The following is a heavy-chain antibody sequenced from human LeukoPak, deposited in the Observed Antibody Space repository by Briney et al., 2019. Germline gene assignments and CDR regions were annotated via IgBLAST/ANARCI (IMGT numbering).Heavy chain of an antibody. D-gene: IGHD2-2*03. CDR3: ARDGLDIVVVPAVNYYYYYMDV. CDR2: INPSGGST. J-gene: IGHJ6*03. Sequence: ASVKVSCKASGGTFSSYAISWVRQAPGQGLEWMGIINPSGGSTSYAQKFQGRVTMTRDMSTSTVYMELSSLRSEDTAVYYCARDGLDIVVVPAVNYYYYYMDVWGKGTTVTVSS. V-gene: IGHV1-46*01. CDR1: GGTFSSYA.